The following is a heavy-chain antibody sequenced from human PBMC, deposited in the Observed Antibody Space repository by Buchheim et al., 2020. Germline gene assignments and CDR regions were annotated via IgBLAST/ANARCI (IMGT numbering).Heavy chain of an antibody. Sequence: QVQLQESGPGLVKPSETLSLTCTVSGGSVSSGSYYWSWIRQPPGKGLEWIGYIYYSGSTNYNPSLKSRVTISVDTSKNQFSLKLSSVTAADTAVYYCAREGSPPTVVTDYYYGMDVWGQGTT. V-gene: IGHV4-61*01. D-gene: IGHD4-23*01. J-gene: IGHJ6*02. CDR1: GGSVSSGSYY. CDR2: IYYSGST. CDR3: AREGSPPTVVTDYYYGMDV.